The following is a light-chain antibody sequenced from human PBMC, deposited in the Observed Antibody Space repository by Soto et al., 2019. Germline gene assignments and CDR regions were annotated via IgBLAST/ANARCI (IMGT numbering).Light chain of an antibody. CDR1: SSDVGGYNY. CDR2: EII. V-gene: IGLV2-14*01. Sequence: QSVLTQPASVSGSPGQSITISCTGTSSDVGGYNYVSWYQQHPGKVPKLMISEIIDRPSGVSDRFSGSKSGNTASLTISGLQAEDEADYYCSSWTPSNTLVFGTGTKSPS. CDR3: SSWTPSNTLV. J-gene: IGLJ1*01.